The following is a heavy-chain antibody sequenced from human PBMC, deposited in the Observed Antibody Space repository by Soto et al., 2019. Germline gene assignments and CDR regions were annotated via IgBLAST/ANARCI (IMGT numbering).Heavy chain of an antibody. J-gene: IGHJ4*02. Sequence: QVQLVQSGAEVKKPGASVKVSCKASGYTFTSYGISWVRQAPGQGLEWMGWISAHNGNTKYAQKLQGRVTITTDTSTSTAYREVRSPRSDDTALYYCARVLSYGLCDYWGQGPLVTVSS. V-gene: IGHV1-18*01. CDR2: ISAHNGNT. CDR3: ARVLSYGLCDY. D-gene: IGHD5-18*01. CDR1: GYTFTSYG.